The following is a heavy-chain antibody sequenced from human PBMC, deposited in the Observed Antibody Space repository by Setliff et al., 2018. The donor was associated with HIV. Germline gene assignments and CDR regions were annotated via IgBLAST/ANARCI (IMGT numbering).Heavy chain of an antibody. V-gene: IGHV3-21*01. CDR1: GFIFSSYS. CDR3: ARDRYFGYSYGPVFDS. D-gene: IGHD5-18*01. CDR2: ISSSSDYI. Sequence: SLRLSCAASGFIFSSYSMNWVRQAPGKGLEWVSSISSSSDYIYYADSVKGRFTLSRDNAKNSLYLQMNSLRAEDTAVYYCARDRYFGYSYGPVFDSWGQGTLVTVSS. J-gene: IGHJ4*02.